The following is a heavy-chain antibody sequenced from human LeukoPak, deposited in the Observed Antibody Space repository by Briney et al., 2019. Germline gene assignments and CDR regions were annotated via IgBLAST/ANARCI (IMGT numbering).Heavy chain of an antibody. CDR3: AKGDLGTGSTFSLAY. D-gene: IGHD1-7*01. Sequence: GGSLRLSCAASGFTFSTYAMTWVRLAPGKGLELVSAISGSGTRTYYADSVNGRFTISRDNSTNTLSLQMNSLRAEDTAVYYCAKGDLGTGSTFSLAYWGQGTLVTVSS. CDR1: GFTFSTYA. CDR2: ISGSGTRT. V-gene: IGHV3-23*01. J-gene: IGHJ4*02.